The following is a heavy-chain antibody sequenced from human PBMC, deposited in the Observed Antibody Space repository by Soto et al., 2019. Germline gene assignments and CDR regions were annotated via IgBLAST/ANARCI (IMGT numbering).Heavy chain of an antibody. CDR3: ARSGQYEALSPSDY. CDR1: GFTFSSYY. V-gene: IGHV3-21*01. D-gene: IGHD3-10*01. Sequence: GGSLRLSCAASGFTFSSYYMTWVRQAPGKGLEWVSSITSGRSYIYYADSVKGRFTISRDNAKNSLYLQMNSLRAEDTAVYYCARSGQYEALSPSDYWGQGTLVTVS. CDR2: ITSGRSYI. J-gene: IGHJ4*02.